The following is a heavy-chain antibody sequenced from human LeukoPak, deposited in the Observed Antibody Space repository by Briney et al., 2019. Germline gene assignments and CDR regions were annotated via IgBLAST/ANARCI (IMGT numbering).Heavy chain of an antibody. V-gene: IGHV1-24*01. CDR1: GYTLTELS. CDR3: ATGEVYSHDTTPLFDY. J-gene: IGHJ4*02. D-gene: IGHD5-18*01. CDR2: FDPEDGET. Sequence: VASVKVSCKVSGYTLTELSMHWVRQAPGKGLEWMGVFDPEDGETIYAQKFQGRVTMTEDTSTDTAYMELSSLRSEDTAVYYCATGEVYSHDTTPLFDYWGQGTLVTVSS.